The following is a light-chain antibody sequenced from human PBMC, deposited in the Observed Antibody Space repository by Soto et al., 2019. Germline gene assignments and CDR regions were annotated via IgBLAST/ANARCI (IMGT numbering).Light chain of an antibody. Sequence: QSALTQPPSASGSPGQSVTISCTGTISDIGSYNYVSWYQQSPGKAPKLMIYDVYKRPSGVPDRFSGSKSGNTASLTVSGLQSEDEADYYCSSYAGSASWVFGGGTKVTVL. J-gene: IGLJ3*02. CDR3: SSYAGSASWV. CDR1: ISDIGSYNY. V-gene: IGLV2-8*01. CDR2: DVY.